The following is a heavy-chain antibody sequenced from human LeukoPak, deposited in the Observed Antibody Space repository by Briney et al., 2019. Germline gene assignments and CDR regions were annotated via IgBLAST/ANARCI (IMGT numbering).Heavy chain of an antibody. CDR2: INHSGST. Sequence: PSETQSLTCAVYGGSFSGYCWSWIRQPPGKGLEWIGEINHSGSTNYNPSLKSRVTISVDTSKNQFSLKVTSVTAADTAVYYCARASRRVLLSNWGQGTLVTVSS. CDR1: GGSFSGYC. J-gene: IGHJ4*02. V-gene: IGHV4-34*01. CDR3: ARASRRVLLSN. D-gene: IGHD2-15*01.